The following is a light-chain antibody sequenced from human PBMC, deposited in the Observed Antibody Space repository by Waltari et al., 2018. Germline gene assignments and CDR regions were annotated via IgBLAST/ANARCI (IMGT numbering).Light chain of an antibody. CDR3: CSYAGSSAPRV. CDR1: SSDVRSYNL. CDR2: EGS. J-gene: IGLJ3*02. V-gene: IGLV2-23*01. Sequence: QSALTQPASVSGSPGQSITISCPGSSSDVRSYNLVSWYQQHPGKAPKLMIYEGSKRPSGVSNRFSGSKSDNTASLTISGLQAEDEAHYYCCSYAGSSAPRVFGGGTKLTVL.